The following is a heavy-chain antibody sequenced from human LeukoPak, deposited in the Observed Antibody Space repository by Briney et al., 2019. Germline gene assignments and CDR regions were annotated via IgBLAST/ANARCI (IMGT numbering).Heavy chain of an antibody. CDR2: IKSKIDGETI. J-gene: IGHJ6*02. CDR3: TKEVGATNSYYYGMDV. Sequence: PSETLSLTCTVSSGSISSHYWSWIRQPPGKGLEWIGRIKSKIDGETIDYPAPVKGRFTISRDDSKNTLFLQMNSLKTEDTAVYYCTKEVGATNSYYYGMDVWGQGATVTVSS. V-gene: IGHV3-15*01. CDR1: SGSISSHY. D-gene: IGHD1-26*01.